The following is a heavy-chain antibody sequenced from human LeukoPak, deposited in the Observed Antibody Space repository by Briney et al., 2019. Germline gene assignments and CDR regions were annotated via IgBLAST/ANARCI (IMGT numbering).Heavy chain of an antibody. Sequence: PGGSLTLSCAASGFTFDDYAMSWVRQAPGKGLEWVSGINWNGDNTGSADSVKGRFTISRDNAKNSLYLEMNSLRAEDTALYYCAATYSGNWEFDYWGQGTLVTVSS. J-gene: IGHJ4*02. CDR1: GFTFDDYA. D-gene: IGHD1-26*01. V-gene: IGHV3-20*04. CDR2: INWNGDNT. CDR3: AATYSGNWEFDY.